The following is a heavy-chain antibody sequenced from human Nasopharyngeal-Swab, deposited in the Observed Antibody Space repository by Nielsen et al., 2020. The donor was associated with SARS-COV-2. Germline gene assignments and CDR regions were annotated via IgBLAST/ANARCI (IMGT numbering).Heavy chain of an antibody. V-gene: IGHV3-48*03. CDR1: GFTFTSYE. Sequence: GESLKIPFAASGFTFTSYELTLVRPAPGKGLECVSYISSIGSTIYYADSLKGRFTISRDNAKNSLYLQMNSLRAEDTAVYYCARDSYGYVGGAALLTHFDYWGQGTLVTVSS. CDR3: ARDSYGYVGGAALLTHFDY. J-gene: IGHJ4*02. D-gene: IGHD5-18*01. CDR2: ISSIGSTI.